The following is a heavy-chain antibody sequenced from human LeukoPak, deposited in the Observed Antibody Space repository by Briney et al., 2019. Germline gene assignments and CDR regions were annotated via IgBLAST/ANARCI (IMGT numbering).Heavy chain of an antibody. V-gene: IGHV3-48*03. CDR2: ISSSGSTI. Sequence: GGSLRLSCAASGFTFRSYEMNWVRQAPEKGLEWVSYISSSGSTIYYADSVKGRFTISRDNAKNSLYLQMNSLRVEDTAVYYCARESYCSGGSCYFYYYGMDVWGQGTTVTVSS. CDR1: GFTFRSYE. D-gene: IGHD2-15*01. J-gene: IGHJ6*02. CDR3: ARESYCSGGSCYFYYYGMDV.